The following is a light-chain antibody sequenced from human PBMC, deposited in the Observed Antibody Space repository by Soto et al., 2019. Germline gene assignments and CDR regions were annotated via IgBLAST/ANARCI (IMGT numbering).Light chain of an antibody. Sequence: DIVMTQSPLSLPVTPGEPASISCRSSQSLLHSNGYNYLDWYLQKPGQSPQLLIDLASSRSSGVPDRFSGSGSGTDFTLRISRVEAEDVGVYYCMQALQAPPTFGQGTKLEIK. CDR2: LAS. V-gene: IGKV2-28*01. CDR1: QSLLHSNGYNY. J-gene: IGKJ2*01. CDR3: MQALQAPPT.